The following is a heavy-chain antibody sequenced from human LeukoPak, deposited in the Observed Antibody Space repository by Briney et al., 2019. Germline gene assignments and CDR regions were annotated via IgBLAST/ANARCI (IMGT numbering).Heavy chain of an antibody. Sequence: PSETLSLTCAVYGGSFSGYYWSWIRQPPGKGLEWIGEINHSGSTNYNPSLKSRVTISVDTSKNQFSLKLSSVTAADTAVYYRARGQISLVTLDYWGQGTLVTVSS. D-gene: IGHD2-21*02. J-gene: IGHJ4*02. CDR2: INHSGST. CDR3: ARGQISLVTLDY. CDR1: GGSFSGYY. V-gene: IGHV4-34*01.